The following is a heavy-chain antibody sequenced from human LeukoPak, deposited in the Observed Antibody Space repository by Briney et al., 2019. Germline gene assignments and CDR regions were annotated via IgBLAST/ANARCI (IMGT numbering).Heavy chain of an antibody. CDR2: IKQDGSEK. Sequence: GGSLRLSCAASGFTFSSYWMSWVRQAPGKGLEGVANIKQDGSEKYYVDYVKGRFTISRDNAKNSLYLQMNSLRAEDTAVYYCARKYCSSTSCPHKYYFDYWGQGTLVTVSS. J-gene: IGHJ4*02. V-gene: IGHV3-7*01. D-gene: IGHD2-2*01. CDR1: GFTFSSYW. CDR3: ARKYCSSTSCPHKYYFDY.